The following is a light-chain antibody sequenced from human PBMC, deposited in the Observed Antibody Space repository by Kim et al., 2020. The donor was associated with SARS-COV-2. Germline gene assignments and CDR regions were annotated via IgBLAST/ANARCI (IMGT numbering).Light chain of an antibody. Sequence: GQSVTISCAGTSSDVGAYNYVSLYQQHPGKAPKLMIYDVTNRPSGVSNRFSGSKSGNTASLSISGLQAEDEADYYCSSYSSSSPHVFGTGTKVTVL. CDR2: DVT. CDR1: SSDVGAYNY. V-gene: IGLV2-14*03. J-gene: IGLJ1*01. CDR3: SSYSSSSPHV.